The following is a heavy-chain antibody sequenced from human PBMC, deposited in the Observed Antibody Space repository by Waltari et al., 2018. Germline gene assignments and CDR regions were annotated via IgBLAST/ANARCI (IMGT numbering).Heavy chain of an antibody. D-gene: IGHD3-10*01. CDR2: MNPDSGST. CDR3: ARGGVYGSGNNWFDL. CDR1: GYRFPSHD. Sequence: QVQLVQSGAEVRKPGASLKVSCKASGYRFPSHDINWVRQATGQGLEWMGWMNPDSGSTDYAREFQGRISMTRNTSISTAYMELSSLTFDDTAVYYCARGGVYGSGNNWFDLWGQGTQVTVSS. J-gene: IGHJ5*02. V-gene: IGHV1-8*01.